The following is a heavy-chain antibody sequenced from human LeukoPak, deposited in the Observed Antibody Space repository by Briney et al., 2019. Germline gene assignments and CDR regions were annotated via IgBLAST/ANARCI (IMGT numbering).Heavy chain of an antibody. J-gene: IGHJ4*02. CDR3: AKEGYYDYVWGSLDY. CDR2: ISGSGGST. Sequence: GGSLRLSCAASGFTVGSNYMSWVRQAPGKGLEWVSAISGSGGSTYYADSVKGRFTISRDNSKNTLYLQMNSLRAEDTAVYYCAKEGYYDYVWGSLDYWGQGTLVTVSS. CDR1: GFTVGSNY. D-gene: IGHD3-16*01. V-gene: IGHV3-23*01.